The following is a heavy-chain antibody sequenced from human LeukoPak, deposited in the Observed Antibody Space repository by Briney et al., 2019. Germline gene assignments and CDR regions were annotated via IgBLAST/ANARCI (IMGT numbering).Heavy chain of an antibody. CDR2: IYYSGST. CDR1: GGSISSYY. CDR3: ARVSGYYGSGSYQDNWFDP. J-gene: IGHJ5*02. Sequence: PSETLSLTCTVSGGSISSYYWSWIRQPPGKGLEWIGYIYYSGSTNYNPSLKSRVTISVDTSKNQFSLKLSSVTAADTAVYYCARVSGYYGSGSYQDNWFDPWGQGTLVTVSS. V-gene: IGHV4-59*01. D-gene: IGHD3-10*01.